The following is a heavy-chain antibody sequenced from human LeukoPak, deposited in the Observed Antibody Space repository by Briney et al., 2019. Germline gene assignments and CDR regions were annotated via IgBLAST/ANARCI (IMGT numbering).Heavy chain of an antibody. D-gene: IGHD6-13*01. Sequence: GGCLRLSCAASGFTFSSYWVHSVRHAPGKGLVWVSRINTDGSSTSYADSVKGRFTISRDDAKHTLYLQMNSLGAEDTAVYYCARELGIAAALDLWGQGTLVTVPS. CDR1: GFTFSSYW. J-gene: IGHJ5*02. CDR2: INTDGSST. CDR3: ARELGIAAALDL. V-gene: IGHV3-74*01.